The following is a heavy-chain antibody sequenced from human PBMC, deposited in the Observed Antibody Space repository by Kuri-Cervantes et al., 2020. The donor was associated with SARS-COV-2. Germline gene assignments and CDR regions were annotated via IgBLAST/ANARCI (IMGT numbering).Heavy chain of an antibody. CDR1: GFTFSSYS. Sequence: GGSLRLSCAASGFTFSSYSMNWVRQAPGKGLEWVSSISSSSSYIYYADSVKGRSTISRDNAKNSLYLQMNSLRAEDTAVYYCARDRGYFDWFYMDVWGKGTTVTVSS. D-gene: IGHD3-9*01. CDR3: ARDRGYFDWFYMDV. CDR2: ISSSSSYI. J-gene: IGHJ6*03. V-gene: IGHV3-21*01.